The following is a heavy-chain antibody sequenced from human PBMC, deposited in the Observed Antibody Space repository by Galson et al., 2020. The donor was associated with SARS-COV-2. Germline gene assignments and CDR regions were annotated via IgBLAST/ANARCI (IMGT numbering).Heavy chain of an antibody. D-gene: IGHD6-19*01. CDR1: GFTFDDYA. CDR2: ISWDGGST. Sequence: GGSLRLSCAASGFTFDDYAMHWVRQAPGKGLEWVSLISWDGGSTYYADSVKGRFTISRDNSKNSLYLQMNSLRAEDTALYYCAKDRGSGWSLYGMDVWGQGTTVTVSS. V-gene: IGHV3-43D*03. J-gene: IGHJ6*02. CDR3: AKDRGSGWSLYGMDV.